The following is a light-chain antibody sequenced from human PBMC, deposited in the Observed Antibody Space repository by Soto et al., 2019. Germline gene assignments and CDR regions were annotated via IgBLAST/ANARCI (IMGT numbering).Light chain of an antibody. V-gene: IGKV1-5*01. Sequence: IQMTQSPSTLSASVGDRVTITCRATQSISSWLSWYQQKPGKAPKLLIYDASSLESGVPSRFGGSGSGTEFTITISSLQPDDFANYYCQQYNSYSMLTFGGGTKVDIK. CDR2: DAS. J-gene: IGKJ4*01. CDR1: QSISSW. CDR3: QQYNSYSMLT.